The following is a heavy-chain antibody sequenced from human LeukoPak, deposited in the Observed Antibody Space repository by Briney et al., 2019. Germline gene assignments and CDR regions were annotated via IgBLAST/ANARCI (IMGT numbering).Heavy chain of an antibody. V-gene: IGHV3-21*01. CDR3: ARDPAGLCSGGSCYRWFDP. J-gene: IGHJ5*02. D-gene: IGHD2-15*01. Sequence: PGGSLRLSCAASGFTFSSYSMNWVRQAPGKGLECVSSISSSSSYIYYADSVKGRFTISRDNAKNSLYLQMNSLRAEDTAVYYCARDPAGLCSGGSCYRWFDPWGQGTLVTVSS. CDR2: ISSSSSYI. CDR1: GFTFSSYS.